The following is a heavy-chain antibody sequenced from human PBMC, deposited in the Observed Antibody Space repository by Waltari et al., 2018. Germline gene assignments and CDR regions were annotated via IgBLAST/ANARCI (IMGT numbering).Heavy chain of an antibody. CDR2: IRNSGSTI. Sequence: EVKLVESGGGLVQPGGSLRLSCEDSGFVFRSFDMNWVRQAPGKGLEWIAHIRNSGSTIYYADSVKGRFSISRDNAKESLFLQMNSLRAEDTAVYYCARHGIRLGLYYFDYWGQGALVTVSS. V-gene: IGHV3-48*03. CDR3: ARHGIRLGLYYFDY. D-gene: IGHD3-9*01. CDR1: GFVFRSFD. J-gene: IGHJ4*02.